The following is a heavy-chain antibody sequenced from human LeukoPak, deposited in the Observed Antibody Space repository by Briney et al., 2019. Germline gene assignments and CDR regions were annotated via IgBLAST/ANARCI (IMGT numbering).Heavy chain of an antibody. J-gene: IGHJ6*03. CDR3: ARDGFLEWLDYYYMDV. CDR1: GYTFTSYG. CDR2: IIPIFGTA. V-gene: IGHV1-69*13. Sequence: SVKVSCKASGYTFTSYGIGWVRQAPGQGLEWMGGIIPIFGTANYAQKFQGRVTITADESTSTAYMELSSLRSEDTAVYYCARDGFLEWLDYYYMDVWGKGTTVTVSS. D-gene: IGHD3-3*01.